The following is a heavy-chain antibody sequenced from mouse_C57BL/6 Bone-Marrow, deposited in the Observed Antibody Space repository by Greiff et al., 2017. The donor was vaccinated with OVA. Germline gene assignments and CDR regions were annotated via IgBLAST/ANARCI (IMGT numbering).Heavy chain of an antibody. V-gene: IGHV1-15*01. CDR2: IDPETGGT. CDR1: GYTFTDYE. D-gene: IGHD2-1*01. CDR3: TRRDLLWDY. Sequence: VQRVESGAELVRPGASVTLSCKASGYTFTDYEMHWVKQTPVHGLEWIGAIDPETGGTAYNQKFKGKAILTADKSSSTAYMELRSLTSEDSAVYYCTRRDLLWDYWGQGTTLTVSS. J-gene: IGHJ2*01.